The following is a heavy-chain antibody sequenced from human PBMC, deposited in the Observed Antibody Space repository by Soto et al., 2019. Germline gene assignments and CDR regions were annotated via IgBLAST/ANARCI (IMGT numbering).Heavy chain of an antibody. CDR2: ISHDGGIK. J-gene: IGHJ6*02. CDR1: GFPFTSYA. D-gene: IGHD3-16*01. V-gene: IGHV3-30-3*01. CDR3: AREHYAFDV. Sequence: QVQLVESGGGVVQPGRSLTLSCAASGFPFTSYAIHWVRQAPGKGLEWVAVISHDGGIKHYADSVKGRFTISRDNYNNTLYLQMDGLRDADTAVYHCAREHYAFDVWGQGTTVTV.